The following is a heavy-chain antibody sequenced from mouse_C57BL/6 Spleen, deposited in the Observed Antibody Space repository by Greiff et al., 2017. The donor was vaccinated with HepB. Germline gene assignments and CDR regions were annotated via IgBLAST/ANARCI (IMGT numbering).Heavy chain of an antibody. J-gene: IGHJ3*01. Sequence: QVQLQQSGAELVRPGASVTLSCKASGYTFTDYEMHWVKHTPVHGLEWIGAIDPETGGTAYNQNVKGKSILTADKSSSTAYMELLSLTSEDSAVYYCTSMVTTWFAYWGQGTLVTVSA. CDR2: IDPETGGT. V-gene: IGHV1-15*01. CDR3: TSMVTTWFAY. CDR1: GYTFTDYE. D-gene: IGHD2-2*01.